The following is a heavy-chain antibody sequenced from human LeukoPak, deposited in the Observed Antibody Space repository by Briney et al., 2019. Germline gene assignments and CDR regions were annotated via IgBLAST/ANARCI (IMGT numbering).Heavy chain of an antibody. Sequence: SETLSLTCAVYGGSFSGYYWSWIRQPPGKGLEWIGEISHSGSTNYNPSLKSRVTISVDTSKNQFSLKLSSVTAADTAVYYCAXXPXXCXGGXCYQYYYYYMDVWGKGTTVTVSS. CDR1: GGSFSGYY. CDR3: AXXPXXCXGGXCYQYYYYYMDV. J-gene: IGHJ6*03. CDR2: ISHSGST. V-gene: IGHV4-34*01. D-gene: IGHD2-15*01.